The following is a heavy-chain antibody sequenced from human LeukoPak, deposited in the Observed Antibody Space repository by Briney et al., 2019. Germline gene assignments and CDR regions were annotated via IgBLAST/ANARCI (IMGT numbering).Heavy chain of an antibody. CDR3: ATRADSRAFEI. V-gene: IGHV3-23*01. CDR2: ISGSGGST. CDR1: GFTFSSYA. J-gene: IGHJ3*02. Sequence: PGGSLRPSCAASGFTFSSYAMSWVRQAPGKGLEWVSAISGSGGSTYYADSVKGRFTISRDNSKNTLYLQMNSLRVEDTAVYFCATRADSRAFEIWGQGTMVTVSS.